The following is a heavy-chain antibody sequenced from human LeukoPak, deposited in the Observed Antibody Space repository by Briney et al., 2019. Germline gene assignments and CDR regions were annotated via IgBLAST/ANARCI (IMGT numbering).Heavy chain of an antibody. CDR2: ISGST. V-gene: IGHV3-23*01. Sequence: GGSLRLSCAASGFTFSSYAMSWVRQAPGKGLEWVSGISGSTYYADSVKGRFTISRDNSKNTLYLQMNSLRAEDTAVYYCAKVGSQETMEVAGPYFDYWGQGSLVTVSS. D-gene: IGHD6-19*01. J-gene: IGHJ4*02. CDR1: GFTFSSYA. CDR3: AKVGSQETMEVAGPYFDY.